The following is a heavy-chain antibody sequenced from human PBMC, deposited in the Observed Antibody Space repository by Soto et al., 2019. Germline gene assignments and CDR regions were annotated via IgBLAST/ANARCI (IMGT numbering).Heavy chain of an antibody. Sequence: QVQLVESGGGVVQPGRSLRLSCAASGFTFSSYGMHWVRQAPGKGLEWVAVISYDGSNKYYADSVKGRFTISRDNSKNTLYRQMNSRRAEDTAVYYCAKDLAPPTYYDFWSGYYRFFDYWGQGTLVTVSS. J-gene: IGHJ4*02. V-gene: IGHV3-30*18. D-gene: IGHD3-3*01. CDR3: AKDLAPPTYYDFWSGYYRFFDY. CDR1: GFTFSSYG. CDR2: ISYDGSNK.